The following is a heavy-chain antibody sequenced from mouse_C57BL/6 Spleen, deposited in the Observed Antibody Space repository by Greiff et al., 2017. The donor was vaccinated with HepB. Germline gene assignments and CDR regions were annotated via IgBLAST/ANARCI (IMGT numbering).Heavy chain of an antibody. Sequence: EVKLMESGPGLVKPSQSLSLTCSVTGYSITSGYYWNWIRQFPGNKLEWMGYISYDGSNNYNPSLKNRISITRDTSKNQFFLKLNSVTTEDTATYYCARFDYVLFAYWGQGTLVTVSA. V-gene: IGHV3-6*01. CDR2: ISYDGSN. D-gene: IGHD2-4*01. CDR1: GYSITSGYY. J-gene: IGHJ3*01. CDR3: ARFDYVLFAY.